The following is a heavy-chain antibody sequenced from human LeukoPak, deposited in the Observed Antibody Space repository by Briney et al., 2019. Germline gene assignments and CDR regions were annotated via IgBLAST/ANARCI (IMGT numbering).Heavy chain of an antibody. CDR2: ISTYNGNT. D-gene: IGHD1-26*01. CDR3: ARGIDSASPPLGTFEI. CDR1: GYTFTSYG. J-gene: IGHJ3*02. Sequence: ASVKVSCKASGYTFTSYGISWVRQAPGQGLKWMGWISTYNGNTNYAQKLQGRVTMTTDTSTSTAYMELRSLRSDDTAVYYCARGIDSASPPLGTFEIWGQGTMVTVSS. V-gene: IGHV1-18*01.